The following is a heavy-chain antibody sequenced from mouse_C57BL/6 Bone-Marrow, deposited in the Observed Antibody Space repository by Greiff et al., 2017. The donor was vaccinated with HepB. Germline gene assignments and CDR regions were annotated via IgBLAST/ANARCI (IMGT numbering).Heavy chain of an antibody. Sequence: EVQLQESGPGLVKPSQSLSLTCSVTGYSITSGYYWNWIRQFPGNKLEWMGYISYDGSNNYNPSLKNRISITRDTSKNQFFLKLNSVTTEDTATYYCARDFYYYGSSSSYWGQGTLVTVSA. CDR3: ARDFYYYGSSSSY. D-gene: IGHD1-1*01. CDR2: ISYDGSN. V-gene: IGHV3-6*01. J-gene: IGHJ3*01. CDR1: GYSITSGYY.